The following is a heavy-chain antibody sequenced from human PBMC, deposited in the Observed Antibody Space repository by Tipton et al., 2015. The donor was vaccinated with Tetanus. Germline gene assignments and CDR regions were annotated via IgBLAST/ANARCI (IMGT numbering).Heavy chain of an antibody. V-gene: IGHV3-74*01. CDR3: ARRSLTNYGLDV. D-gene: IGHD1-1*01. CDR2: INPDGRRT. J-gene: IGHJ6*02. Sequence: GSLRLSCAASGFTFDDYGMHWVRQTPGKGLVWISRINPDGRRTNYADSVKGRFTISRDHAKNTVYLQMNSLRAEDTAVYFCARRSLTNYGLDVWGQGTPVTVSS. CDR1: GFTFDDYG.